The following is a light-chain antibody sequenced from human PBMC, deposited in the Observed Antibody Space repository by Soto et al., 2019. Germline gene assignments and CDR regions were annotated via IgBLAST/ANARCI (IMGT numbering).Light chain of an antibody. J-gene: IGKJ4*01. Sequence: EIVMTQSPATLSLSPGERATLSCRASQSVSSNLASYQQKPGQAPRLLIYGASTRATGVPARFSGSGSGTEFTLTISTLQSEDFAVYYCQQYDNWPPLTFGGGTKVDIK. CDR3: QQYDNWPPLT. CDR2: GAS. CDR1: QSVSSN. V-gene: IGKV3-15*01.